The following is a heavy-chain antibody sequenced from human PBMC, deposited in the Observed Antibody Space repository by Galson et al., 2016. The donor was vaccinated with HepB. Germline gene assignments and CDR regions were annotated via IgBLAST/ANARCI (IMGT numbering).Heavy chain of an antibody. CDR1: GFTFSTYT. CDR2: ITTSEATT. V-gene: IGHV3-48*01. Sequence: SLRLSCAASGFTFSTYTMSWVRQAPGKGLEWLSYITTSEATTQYAGSAKGQFTISRDNAKNSLYLQMNSLRAEDTAVYYCAGPYDSGSFYHYAMDVWGKGTTVTVSS. D-gene: IGHD3-10*01. CDR3: AGPYDSGSFYHYAMDV. J-gene: IGHJ6*04.